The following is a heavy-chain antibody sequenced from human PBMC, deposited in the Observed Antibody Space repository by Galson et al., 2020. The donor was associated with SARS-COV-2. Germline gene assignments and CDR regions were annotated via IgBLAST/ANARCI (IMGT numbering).Heavy chain of an antibody. CDR3: ARERTRGAVATTFHH. CDR1: GFTVSSNY. D-gene: IGHD6-19*01. Sequence: TGGSLRLSCAASGFTVSSNYISWVRQAPATGLEWVSVIYSADSTYYADSVKGRFTISRDNIRNKLYLQMTSLRVEDTAVYYCARERTRGAVATTFHHWGQGTLVSVSS. V-gene: IGHV3-66*01. J-gene: IGHJ1*01. CDR2: IYSADST.